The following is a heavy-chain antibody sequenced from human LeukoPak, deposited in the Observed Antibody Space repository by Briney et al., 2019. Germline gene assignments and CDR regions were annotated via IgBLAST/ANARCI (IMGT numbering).Heavy chain of an antibody. Sequence: GGSLRLSCAASGFTVSSNYMSWVRQAPGKGLEWVSVIYSGGSTYYADSVKGRFTISRDNSKNTLYLQMSSLRAEDTAVYYCARVGAIGYSYGYDYWGQGTLVTVSS. D-gene: IGHD5-18*01. CDR2: IYSGGST. J-gene: IGHJ4*02. V-gene: IGHV3-53*01. CDR1: GFTVSSNY. CDR3: ARVGAIGYSYGYDY.